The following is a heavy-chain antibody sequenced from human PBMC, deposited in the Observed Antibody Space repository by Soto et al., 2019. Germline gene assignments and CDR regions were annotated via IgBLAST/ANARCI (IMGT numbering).Heavy chain of an antibody. CDR1: GFSLTSNDVG. CDR2: IYWDDDK. Sequence: SGPTLVNPTQTLTLTCTFSGFSLTSNDVGVGWIRQPPGKALEWLALIYWDDDKRYSPSLKSRLTITKDTSKNQVVLRMTNMDPVDTATYHCAHSRYSRSSFDYWGQGTLVTVSS. V-gene: IGHV2-5*02. CDR3: AHSRYSRSSFDY. D-gene: IGHD6-6*01. J-gene: IGHJ4*02.